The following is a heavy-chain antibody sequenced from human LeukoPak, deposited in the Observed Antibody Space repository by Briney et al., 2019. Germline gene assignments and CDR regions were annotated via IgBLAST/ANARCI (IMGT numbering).Heavy chain of an antibody. Sequence: PGRSLRLSCAASGFTFSKYGMHWVRQAPGKGLEWVAVIWYDGSNKYYADSVKGRFTISRDNSKNTLHLQMNSLRAEDTAVYYCARGGPDSSDYSSLFDYWGRGILVTVSS. CDR2: IWYDGSNK. J-gene: IGHJ4*02. V-gene: IGHV3-33*01. CDR1: GFTFSKYG. CDR3: ARGGPDSSDYSSLFDY. D-gene: IGHD3-22*01.